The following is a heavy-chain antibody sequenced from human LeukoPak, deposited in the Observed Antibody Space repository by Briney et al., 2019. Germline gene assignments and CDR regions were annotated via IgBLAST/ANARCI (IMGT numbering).Heavy chain of an antibody. Sequence: PGGSLRLSCAASGFSFSVFWMHWVRQAPGKGPVWVSRIRTDGSITDYADSVKGRFTISRDNAKNTLYLQMNSLRAEDTAVYYCARDGTTMVRGVLVFWGQGTLVTVSS. CDR2: IRTDGSIT. CDR1: GFSFSVFW. CDR3: ARDGTTMVRGVLVF. J-gene: IGHJ4*02. V-gene: IGHV3-74*01. D-gene: IGHD3-10*01.